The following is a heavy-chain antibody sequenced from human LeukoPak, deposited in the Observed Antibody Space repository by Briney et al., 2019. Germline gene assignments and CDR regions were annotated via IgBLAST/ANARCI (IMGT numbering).Heavy chain of an antibody. D-gene: IGHD6-6*01. CDR3: ARHSGLSIAAISTNDAFDI. CDR2: IYYSGST. CDR1: GGSISSSSYY. J-gene: IGHJ3*02. V-gene: IGHV4-39*01. Sequence: PSETLSLTCTVSGGSISSSSYYWGWIRQPPGKGLEWIGSIYYSGSTYYNPSLKSRVTISVDTSKNQFSLKLSSVTAADTAVYYCARHSGLSIAAISTNDAFDIWGQGTMVTVSS.